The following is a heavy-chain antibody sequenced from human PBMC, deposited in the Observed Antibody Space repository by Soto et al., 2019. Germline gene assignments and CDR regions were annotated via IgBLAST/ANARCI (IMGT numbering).Heavy chain of an antibody. CDR2: IYLGDSNI. V-gene: IGHV5-51*01. CDR3: ARQSYCSSTSCYTVDS. D-gene: IGHD2-2*02. J-gene: IGHJ4*02. CDR1: GYSLTIYW. Sequence: GESLKISCKGSGYSLTIYWIGWMRQTPGKGLEWMGMIYLGDSNIRYSPSFEGQVTISADKSITTAYLQWSSLKASDTAMYYCARQSYCSSTSCYTVDSWGQGTLVTVSS.